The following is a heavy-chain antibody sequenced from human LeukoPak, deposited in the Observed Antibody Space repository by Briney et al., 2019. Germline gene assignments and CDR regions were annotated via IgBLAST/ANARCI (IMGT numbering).Heavy chain of an antibody. CDR1: GGSISSYY. J-gene: IGHJ4*02. CDR3: ARVAMIVADY. D-gene: IGHD3-22*01. V-gene: IGHV4-59*01. Sequence: SETLSLTCTVSGGSISSYYWSWIRQPPGKGLEWIGYIYYSGSSNYNPSLKSRVTISVDTSKNQFSLKLSSVTAADTAVYYCARVAMIVADYWGQGTLVTVSS. CDR2: IYYSGSS.